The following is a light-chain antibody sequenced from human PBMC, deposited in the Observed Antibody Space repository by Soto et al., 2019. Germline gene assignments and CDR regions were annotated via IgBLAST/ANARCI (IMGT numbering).Light chain of an antibody. J-gene: IGKJ1*01. Sequence: IVLTQTPLSSPVTLGQPASISCRSNQSLVHSDGNTYLSWLLQRPGQPPRLLIYRISNRLSGVPDRFSGSGSGTDFTLKISRVEAEDVGVYYCMQITQSPRTFGQGTKVDIK. V-gene: IGKV2-24*01. CDR3: MQITQSPRT. CDR1: QSLVHSDGNTY. CDR2: RIS.